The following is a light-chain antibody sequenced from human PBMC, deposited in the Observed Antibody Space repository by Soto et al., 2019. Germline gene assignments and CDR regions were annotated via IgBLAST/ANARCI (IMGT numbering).Light chain of an antibody. J-gene: IGLJ1*01. Sequence: QSVLTRPPSASGTPGQRVTISCSGSNSNIGNNDVYWYRHLPGTAPRLLIYVDDQRPSGVPDRFSGSKSGTSASLAISGLRSDDEADYYCAAWDDSLSAFVFATGTKVTVL. CDR2: VDD. V-gene: IGLV1-47*02. CDR3: AAWDDSLSAFV. CDR1: NSNIGNND.